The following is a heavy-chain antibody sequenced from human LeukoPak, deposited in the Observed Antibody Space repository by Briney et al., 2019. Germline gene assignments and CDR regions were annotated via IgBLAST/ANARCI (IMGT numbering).Heavy chain of an antibody. J-gene: IGHJ3*02. D-gene: IGHD4-23*01. CDR1: GGSISSGGYY. CDR2: IYYSGST. CDR3: ARDDGGLTDAFDI. Sequence: PSQTLSLTCTVSGGSISSGGYYWSWIRQHPGKGLEWIGYIYYSGSTNYNPSLKSRVTISVDTSKNQFSLKLSSVTAADTAVYYCARDDGGLTDAFDIWGQGTMVTVSS. V-gene: IGHV4-31*03.